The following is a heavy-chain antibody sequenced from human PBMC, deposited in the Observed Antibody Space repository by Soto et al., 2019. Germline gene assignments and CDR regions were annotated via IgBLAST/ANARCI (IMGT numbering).Heavy chain of an antibody. CDR3: ARGLHSLFDY. CDR2: IWYDGNNK. CDR1: GFIFSNYG. J-gene: IGHJ4*02. D-gene: IGHD2-21*01. Sequence: LRLSCAASGFIFSNYGMHWVRQAPGKGLEWLAVIWYDGNNKYYADSVKGRFTISRDNSNNTLYMQMTSLRADDTAVYYCARGLHSLFDYWGQGTLVTVSS. V-gene: IGHV3-33*01.